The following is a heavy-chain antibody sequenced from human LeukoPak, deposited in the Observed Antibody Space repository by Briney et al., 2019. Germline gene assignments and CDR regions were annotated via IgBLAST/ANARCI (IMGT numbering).Heavy chain of an antibody. CDR2: IYYSGST. CDR3: ARGADDIVVVPAARWFDP. CDR1: GGSISSYY. D-gene: IGHD2-2*01. Sequence: PSGTLSLTCTVSGGSISSYYWSWIRQPPGKGLEWIWYIYYSGSTNYNPSLKSRVTISVDTSKNQFSLKLSSVTAADTAVYYCARGADDIVVVPAARWFDPWGQGTLVTVSS. V-gene: IGHV4-59*01. J-gene: IGHJ5*02.